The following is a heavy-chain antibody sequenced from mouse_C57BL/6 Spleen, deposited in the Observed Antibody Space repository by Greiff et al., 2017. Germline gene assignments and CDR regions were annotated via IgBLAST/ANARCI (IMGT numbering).Heavy chain of an antibody. V-gene: IGHV1-52*01. J-gene: IGHJ2*01. CDR3: ARRTVVEGYFDY. Sequence: QQSCKASGYTFTSYWVHWVKQRPIQGLEWIGNIDPSASETHYNQKCKDKATLAVDKSSSTAYMQPSSLTSEDSAVYYCARRTVVEGYFDYWGQGTTLTVSS. CDR1: GYTFTSYW. CDR2: IDPSASET. D-gene: IGHD1-1*01.